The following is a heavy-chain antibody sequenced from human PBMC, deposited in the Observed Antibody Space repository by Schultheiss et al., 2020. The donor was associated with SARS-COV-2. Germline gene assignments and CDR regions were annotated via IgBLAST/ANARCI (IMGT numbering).Heavy chain of an antibody. CDR1: GGSISSSSYY. J-gene: IGHJ5*02. V-gene: IGHV4-39*07. Sequence: SQTLSLTCTVSGGSISSSSYYWGWIRQPPGKGLEWIGEINHSGSTNYNPSLKSRVTISVDTSKNQFSLKLSSVTAADTALYYCARGTHWFDPWGQGTLVTVSS. CDR2: INHSGST. CDR3: ARGTHWFDP.